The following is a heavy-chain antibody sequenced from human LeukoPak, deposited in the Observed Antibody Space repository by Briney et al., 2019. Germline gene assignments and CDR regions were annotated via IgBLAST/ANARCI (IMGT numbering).Heavy chain of an antibody. J-gene: IGHJ4*02. V-gene: IGHV1-69*06. CDR1: GGTFSSYA. CDR3: ARVDTAMVYVFDY. D-gene: IGHD5-18*01. CDR2: IIPIFGTA. Sequence: ASVKVSCKASGGTFSSYAISWVRQAPGQGLEWMGGIIPIFGTANYAQTFQGRVTITADKSTSTAYMELSSLGSDDTAVYYCARVDTAMVYVFDYWGQGTLVTVSS.